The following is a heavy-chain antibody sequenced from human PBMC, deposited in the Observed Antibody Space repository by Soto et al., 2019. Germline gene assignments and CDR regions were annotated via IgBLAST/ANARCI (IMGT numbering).Heavy chain of an antibody. J-gene: IGHJ5*02. Sequence: ASVKVSCKASGYTFTSYAMHWVRQAPGQRLEWMGWINAGNGNTKYSQKFQGRVTITRDTSASTAYMELSSLRSEDTAVYYCAREAQEQQLVGWFDPWGQGTLVTSPQ. CDR3: AREAQEQQLVGWFDP. CDR1: GYTFTSYA. D-gene: IGHD6-13*01. CDR2: INAGNGNT. V-gene: IGHV1-3*01.